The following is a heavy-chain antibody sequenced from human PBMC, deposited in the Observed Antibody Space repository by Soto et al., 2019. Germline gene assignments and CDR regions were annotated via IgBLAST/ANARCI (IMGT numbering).Heavy chain of an antibody. J-gene: IGHJ4*02. Sequence: GGSLRLSCAASGFTVSSNYMSWVRQAPGKGLEWVSVIYSGGSTYYADSVKGRFTISRDNSKNTLYLQMNSLRAEDTAVYYCARESSRIIMVRGVITQELDYFAYWGQGTLVTVSS. V-gene: IGHV3-66*01. CDR3: ARESSRIIMVRGVITQELDYFAY. CDR1: GFTVSSNY. D-gene: IGHD3-10*01. CDR2: IYSGGST.